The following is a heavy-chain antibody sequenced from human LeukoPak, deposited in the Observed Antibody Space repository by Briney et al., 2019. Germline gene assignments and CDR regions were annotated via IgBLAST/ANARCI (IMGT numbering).Heavy chain of an antibody. Sequence: PGGSLRLSCAASGFTFSSYSMNWVRQAPGKGLEWVSSISSSSSYIYYADSLKGRFTISRDNAKNSLFLQMNSLRAEDTAVYYCARGRPATLDSNTWYLGRYYFDYWGQGTLVTVSS. CDR2: ISSSSSYI. J-gene: IGHJ4*02. V-gene: IGHV3-21*01. D-gene: IGHD6-13*01. CDR3: ARGRPATLDSNTWYLGRYYFDY. CDR1: GFTFSSYS.